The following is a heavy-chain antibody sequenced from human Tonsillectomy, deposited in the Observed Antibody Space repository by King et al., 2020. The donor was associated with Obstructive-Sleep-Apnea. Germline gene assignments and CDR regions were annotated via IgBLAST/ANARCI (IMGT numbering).Heavy chain of an antibody. CDR3: ARDRRWGAAANTWGGYYFDY. V-gene: IGHV4-59*01. D-gene: IGHD6-13*01. CDR1: GGSISSDY. CDR2: IYYSGST. Sequence: HVQLQESGPGLVKPSETLSLTCTVSGGSISSDYWSWIRQPPGKGLEWIGYIYYSGSTQYNPSLKSRVTISLDTSKNQFSLRLTSVTAADTAVYFCARDRRWGAAANTWGGYYFDYWGQGTLVTVSS. J-gene: IGHJ4*02.